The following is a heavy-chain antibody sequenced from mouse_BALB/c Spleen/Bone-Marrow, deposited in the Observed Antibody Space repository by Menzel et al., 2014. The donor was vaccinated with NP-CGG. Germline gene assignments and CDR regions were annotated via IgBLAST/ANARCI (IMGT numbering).Heavy chain of an antibody. Sequence: VKLMESGPGLLAPSQSLSITCTVSGLSLTSYGVSWVRQPPGKGLEWLGVIWRDGSPNYHSALISRLSISKDNSKSTVFLKLNSLQADDTATYCCAGTRKYGNPFAYWGQGSLVTGSA. CDR3: AGTRKYGNPFAY. CDR1: GLSLTSYG. CDR2: IWRDGSP. V-gene: IGHV2-3*01. J-gene: IGHJ3*01. D-gene: IGHD2-1*01.